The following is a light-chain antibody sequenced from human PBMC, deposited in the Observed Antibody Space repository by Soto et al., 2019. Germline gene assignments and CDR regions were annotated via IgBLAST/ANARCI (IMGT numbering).Light chain of an antibody. V-gene: IGKV1-39*01. CDR2: AAS. J-gene: IGKJ3*01. Sequence: DIQMTLSPSSLSASVGARVTITCRASQTIIRYLNWYQQKPGRAPNLLLYAASSLHTGVPSRFSASGSGTEFTLTISSLQPEYSATYYCQQSYSTLFTFGPGTRVEIK. CDR1: QTIIRY. CDR3: QQSYSTLFT.